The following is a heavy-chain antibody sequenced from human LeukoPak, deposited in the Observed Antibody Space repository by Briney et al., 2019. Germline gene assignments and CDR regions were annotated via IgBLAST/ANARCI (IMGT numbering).Heavy chain of an antibody. CDR2: ISSSSSYI. CDR3: ARDSVPYDSSGYYFGYFDY. D-gene: IGHD3-22*01. V-gene: IGHV3-21*01. CDR1: GFTLNNYR. J-gene: IGHJ4*02. Sequence: GGSLRLSCAASGFTLNNYRMNWVRQAPGKGLEWVSSISSSSSYIYYADSVKGRFTISRDNAKNSLYLQMHSLRAEDTAVYYCARDSVPYDSSGYYFGYFDYWGQGTLVTVSS.